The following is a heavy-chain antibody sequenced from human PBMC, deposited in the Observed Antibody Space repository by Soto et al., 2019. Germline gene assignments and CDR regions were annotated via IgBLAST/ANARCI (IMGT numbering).Heavy chain of an antibody. Sequence: GGSLRLSCAASGFTFSNYAMIWVRQAPGKGQEWVSGIVGSGGSTYYADSVKGRFTISRDNSKNTLYLQMNSLRAEDTAVYYCAKDAVYGDGLWLVAYWGQGTLVTVSS. D-gene: IGHD4-17*01. CDR2: IVGSGGST. CDR1: GFTFSNYA. V-gene: IGHV3-23*01. CDR3: AKDAVYGDGLWLVAY. J-gene: IGHJ4*02.